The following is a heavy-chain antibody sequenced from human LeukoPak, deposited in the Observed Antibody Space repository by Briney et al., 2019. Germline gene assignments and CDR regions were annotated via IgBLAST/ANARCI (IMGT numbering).Heavy chain of an antibody. V-gene: IGHV3-23*01. D-gene: IGHD6-19*01. CDR3: AKCSTSAYTTGWCNWIDP. CDR2: TDSRGTT. CDR1: GFTFTSDA. Sequence: QPGGSLRLSCVASGFTFTSDAMNWVRQAPGKGLEWVSSTDSRGTTQYADSVKGRFTVSRDTSKNTLYLQMNSLRADDTAVYYCAKCSTSAYTTGWCNWIDPWGQGTLVTVSS. J-gene: IGHJ5*02.